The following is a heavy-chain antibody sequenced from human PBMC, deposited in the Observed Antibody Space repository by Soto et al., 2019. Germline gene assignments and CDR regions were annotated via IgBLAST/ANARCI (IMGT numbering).Heavy chain of an antibody. CDR3: ARVKSSELRFGYYGMDV. J-gene: IGHJ6*02. CDR2: IYYSGST. D-gene: IGHD1-7*01. CDR1: GGSISSYY. Sequence: PSETLSLTCTVSGGSISSYYWSWIRQPPGKGLEWIGYIYYSGSTNYNPSLKSRVTISVDTSKNQFSLKLSSVTAADTAVYYCARVKSSELRFGYYGMDVWGQGTTVTVSS. V-gene: IGHV4-59*01.